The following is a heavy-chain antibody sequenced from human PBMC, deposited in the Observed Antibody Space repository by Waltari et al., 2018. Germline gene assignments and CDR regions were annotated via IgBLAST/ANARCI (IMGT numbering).Heavy chain of an antibody. CDR2: IYYSGST. Sequence: QLQLQESGPGLVKPSETLSLTCTVSGGSISSSRYYWGWIRQPPGKGLEWIGSIYYSGSTYYNPSLKSRVTISVDTSKNQFSLKLSPVTAADTAVYYCARDRGSSSDYWGQGTLVTVSS. V-gene: IGHV4-39*07. J-gene: IGHJ4*02. CDR3: ARDRGSSSDY. CDR1: GGSISSSRYY. D-gene: IGHD1-26*01.